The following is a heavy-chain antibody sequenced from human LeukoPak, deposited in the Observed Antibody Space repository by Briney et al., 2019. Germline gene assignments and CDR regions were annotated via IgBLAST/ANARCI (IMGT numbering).Heavy chain of an antibody. CDR1: GGSISSSSYH. CDR2: IYYSGST. V-gene: IGHV4-39*07. Sequence: SENLSLTCTVSGGSISSSSYHWGWIRQPPGKGLEWIGNIYYSGSTYYNPSLKSRVTISVDSSKNQFSLKLSSVTAADTAVYYCARYDRSGSYHFDHWGQGTPVTVSS. CDR3: ARYDRSGSYHFDH. D-gene: IGHD1-26*01. J-gene: IGHJ4*02.